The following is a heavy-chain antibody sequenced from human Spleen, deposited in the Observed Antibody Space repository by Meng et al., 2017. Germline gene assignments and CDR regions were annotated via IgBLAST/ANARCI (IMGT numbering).Heavy chain of an antibody. CDR1: GFSFSSYA. Sequence: EVEVVGSGGGWVQPGGSLGLSCAAFGFSFSSYARGWVRHAPGKGLEWVSALSGGGFTTYYADSVKGRFAISRHNSKNTLFLQMNSLRAEDTAVYYCARATSGYYIDWGHGTLVTVSS. V-gene: IGHV3-23*04. D-gene: IGHD3-22*01. CDR3: ARATSGYYID. CDR2: LSGGGFTT. J-gene: IGHJ4*01.